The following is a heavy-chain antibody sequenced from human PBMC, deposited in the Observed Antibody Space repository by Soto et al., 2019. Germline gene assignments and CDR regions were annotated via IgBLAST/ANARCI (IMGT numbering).Heavy chain of an antibody. CDR1: GYTFTSYG. V-gene: IGHV1-18*01. CDR2: ISAYNGNT. J-gene: IGHJ5*02. CDR3: ARDLNYYGSGMHLPFDP. Sequence: QVQLVQSGAEVKKPGASVKVSCKASGYTFTSYGISWVRQAPGQGLEWMGWISAYNGNTNYAQKLPGRVTMTTXXSXSXXYMELRSLRSDDTAVYYCARDLNYYGSGMHLPFDPWGQGTLVTVSS. D-gene: IGHD3-10*01.